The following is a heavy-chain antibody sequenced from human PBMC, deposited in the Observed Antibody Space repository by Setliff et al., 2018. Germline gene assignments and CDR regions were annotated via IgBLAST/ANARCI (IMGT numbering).Heavy chain of an antibody. Sequence: PSETLSLTCTVSGGSISSSSYYWGWIRQPPGKGLEWIGSIYYSGSTYYNPSLKSRVTISVDTSKNQFPLKLCSVTAADTAVYYCARAEYYYGSGSFHPYYMDVWGQGTTVTVSS. CDR3: ARAEYYYGSGSFHPYYMDV. CDR1: GGSISSSSYY. D-gene: IGHD3-10*01. CDR2: IYYSGST. J-gene: IGHJ6*03. V-gene: IGHV4-39*06.